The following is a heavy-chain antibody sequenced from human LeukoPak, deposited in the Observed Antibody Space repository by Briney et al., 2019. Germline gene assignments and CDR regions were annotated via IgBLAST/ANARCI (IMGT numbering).Heavy chain of an antibody. V-gene: IGHV1-2*06. J-gene: IGHJ3*02. CDR3: ARAYCYDSSGSISDAFDI. CDR1: GYTFTGYY. CDR2: INPNSGGT. Sequence: VASVEVSCKASGYTFTGYYMHWVRQAPGQGLEWMGRINPNSGGTNYAQKFQGRVTMTRDTSISTAYMELSRLRSDDTAVYYCARAYCYDSSGSISDAFDIWGQGTMVTVSS. D-gene: IGHD3-22*01.